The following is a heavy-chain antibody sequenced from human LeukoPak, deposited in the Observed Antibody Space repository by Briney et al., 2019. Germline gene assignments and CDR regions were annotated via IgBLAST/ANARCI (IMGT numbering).Heavy chain of an antibody. CDR2: ISYDGSNK. CDR3: AKGGLWFGELVYLDY. Sequence: GGSLRLSCAASGFTFSSYGIHWVRQAPGKGLEWVAVISYDGSNKYYADSVKGRFTISRDNSKNTLYLQMNSLRVEDTAVYYCAKGGLWFGELVYLDYWGQGTLATVSS. CDR1: GFTFSSYG. D-gene: IGHD3-10*01. J-gene: IGHJ4*02. V-gene: IGHV3-30*18.